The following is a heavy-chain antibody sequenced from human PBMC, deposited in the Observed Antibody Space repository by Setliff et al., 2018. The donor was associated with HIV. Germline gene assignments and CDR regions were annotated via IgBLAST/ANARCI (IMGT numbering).Heavy chain of an antibody. CDR3: ARHPPNLDWLDP. CDR2: IHTSGNT. Sequence: TLSLTCTVSGGSISSGSYYWSWIRQPAGKGLEWIGRIHTSGNTNYNPSLKSRVTMSRDTSKNQLSLQVNSVTAADTAVYYCARHPPNLDWLDPWGQGTLVTVSS. J-gene: IGHJ5*02. CDR1: GGSISSGSYY. V-gene: IGHV4-61*02.